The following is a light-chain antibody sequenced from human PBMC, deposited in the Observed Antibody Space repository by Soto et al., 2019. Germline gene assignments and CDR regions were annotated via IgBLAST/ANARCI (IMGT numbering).Light chain of an antibody. CDR1: SGHSNYA. CDR3: QTWGSGIVV. J-gene: IGLJ2*01. V-gene: IGLV4-69*01. Sequence: QPVLTQSPSASASLGASVKLTCTLSSGHSNYAIAWLQQQSEKGPRYLMKLNSDGSHSKGDGIPDRFSGSSSGAERYLTISSLQSEDEADYYCQTWGSGIVVFGGGTKLTVL. CDR2: LNSDGSH.